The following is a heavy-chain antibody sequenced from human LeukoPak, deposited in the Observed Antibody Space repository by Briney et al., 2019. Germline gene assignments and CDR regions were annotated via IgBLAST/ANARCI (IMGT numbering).Heavy chain of an antibody. V-gene: IGHV4-39*07. CDR1: GGSISSSSYY. Sequence: SETLSLTCTVSGGSISSSSYYWGWIRQPPGKGLEWIGSIYYSGSTYYNPSLKSRVTISVDTSKNQFSLKLSSVTAADTAVYYCARGDSSGWYYYYYYMDVWGKGTTVTVS. J-gene: IGHJ6*03. CDR2: IYYSGST. CDR3: ARGDSSGWYYYYYYMDV. D-gene: IGHD6-19*01.